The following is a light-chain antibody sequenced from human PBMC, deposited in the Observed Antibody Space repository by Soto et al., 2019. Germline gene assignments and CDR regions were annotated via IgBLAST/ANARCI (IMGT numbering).Light chain of an antibody. Sequence: QLVLTQPPSVSGAQGQRVTISCTGTSSNIGAGYDVHWYQQLPGTAPKLLIYGNSNRPSGVPDRFSGSKSGTSASLAITGLQAEYEADYYCQAYESGLSGVFFGVTKLTVL. V-gene: IGLV1-40*01. CDR1: SSNIGAGYD. J-gene: IGLJ2*01. CDR2: GNS. CDR3: QAYESGLSGV.